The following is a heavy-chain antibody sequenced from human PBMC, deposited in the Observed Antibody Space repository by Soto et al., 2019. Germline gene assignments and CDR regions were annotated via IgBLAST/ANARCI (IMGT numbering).Heavy chain of an antibody. Sequence: QITLKESGPTLVKPTQTLTLTCTLSGFSLSTGGVAVGWIRQPPGKALELLALIYWDDAKRYSPSLKSRLTVTKDTSKNQVVLTTTNMDPVDTATYYCAHTKLQYYYYAMDVWGQGTTVTVSS. J-gene: IGHJ6*02. CDR3: AHTKLQYYYYAMDV. CDR1: GFSLSTGGVA. V-gene: IGHV2-5*02. CDR2: IYWDDAK. D-gene: IGHD1-26*01.